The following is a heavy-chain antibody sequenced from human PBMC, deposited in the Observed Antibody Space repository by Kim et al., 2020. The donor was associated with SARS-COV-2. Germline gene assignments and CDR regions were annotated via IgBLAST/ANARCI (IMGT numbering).Heavy chain of an antibody. D-gene: IGHD2-15*01. CDR3: ARDLVGCSGGSCYFRMDV. CDR2: INPSGGST. CDR1: GYTFTSYY. V-gene: IGHV1-46*01. Sequence: ASVKVSCKASGYTFTSYYMHWVRQAPGQGLEWMGIINPSGGSTSYAQKFQGIVTMTRDTSTSTVYMELSSLRSEDTAVYYCARDLVGCSGGSCYFRMDVWGQGTTVTVSS. J-gene: IGHJ6*02.